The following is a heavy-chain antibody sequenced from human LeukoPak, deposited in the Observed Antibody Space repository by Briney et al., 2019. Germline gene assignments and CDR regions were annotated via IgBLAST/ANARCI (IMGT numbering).Heavy chain of an antibody. D-gene: IGHD3-16*01. CDR1: GGSISSYY. Sequence: SETLSLTCTVSGGSISSYYWSWIRQPPGKGLEWIGYIYYSGSTNYNPSLNSRVTISVDTSKNQFSLKLSPVTAADTAVYYCARSDASNYDYLWGSYLGAFDIWGQGTMVTVSS. CDR3: ARSDASNYDYLWGSYLGAFDI. V-gene: IGHV4-59*01. CDR2: IYYSGST. J-gene: IGHJ3*02.